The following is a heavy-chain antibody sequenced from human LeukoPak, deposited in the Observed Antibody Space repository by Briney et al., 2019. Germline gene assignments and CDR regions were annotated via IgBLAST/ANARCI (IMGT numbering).Heavy chain of an antibody. V-gene: IGHV4-4*07. CDR3: ARAYYGWFDP. CDR1: GRHISSYY. CDR2: IYTCEST. D-gene: IGHD3-10*01. J-gene: IGHJ5*02. Sequence: SETLPLTCSVSGRHISSYYWSWIRQPAAKGLEWVGRIYTCESTNYNPPLKSQVTMSVDTSKNQFPLGLSSVTAADTAVYFCARAYYGWFDPRGQGTLVTVSS.